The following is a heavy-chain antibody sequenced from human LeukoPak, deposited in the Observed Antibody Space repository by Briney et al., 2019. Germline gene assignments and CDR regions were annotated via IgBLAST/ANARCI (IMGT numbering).Heavy chain of an antibody. CDR2: ISNTGGAT. J-gene: IGHJ4*02. V-gene: IGHV3-23*01. Sequence: GGSLRLSCAASGFTFRTYAMSWVRQAPGKGLEWVSTISNTGGATYSADSVKGRFTVSRDNSKNTLYLQMNSLRVEDTAIYYCAEGGYNQDFDYWGQGALVTVSS. D-gene: IGHD5-24*01. CDR1: GFTFRTYA. CDR3: AEGGYNQDFDY.